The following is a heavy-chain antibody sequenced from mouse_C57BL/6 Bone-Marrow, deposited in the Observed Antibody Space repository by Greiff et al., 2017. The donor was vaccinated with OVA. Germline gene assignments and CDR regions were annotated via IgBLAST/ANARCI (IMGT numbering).Heavy chain of an antibody. CDR2: INPYNGGT. CDR1: GYTFTDYY. V-gene: IGHV1-19*01. Sequence: EVKLQQSGPVLVKPGASVKMSCKASGYTFTDYYMNWVKQSHGKSLEWIGVINPYNGGTSYNQKFKGKATLTVDKSSSTAYMELNSLTSEDSAVYDCARSTMVTQAWFAYWGQGTLVTVSA. D-gene: IGHD2-2*01. J-gene: IGHJ3*01. CDR3: ARSTMVTQAWFAY.